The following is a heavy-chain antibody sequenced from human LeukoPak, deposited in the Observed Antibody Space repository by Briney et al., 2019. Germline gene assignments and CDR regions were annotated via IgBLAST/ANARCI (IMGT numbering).Heavy chain of an antibody. J-gene: IGHJ4*02. CDR1: GYTFTGYY. Sequence: ASVKVSCKASGYTFTGYYMHWVRQAPGQGLEWMGWINPNSGGTNYAQKFQGRVTLTRDTSISTAYLQWSSLKASDTAMYYCARRSGYSYHFDYWGQGTLVTVSS. D-gene: IGHD5-18*01. CDR2: INPNSGGT. V-gene: IGHV1-2*02. CDR3: ARRSGYSYHFDY.